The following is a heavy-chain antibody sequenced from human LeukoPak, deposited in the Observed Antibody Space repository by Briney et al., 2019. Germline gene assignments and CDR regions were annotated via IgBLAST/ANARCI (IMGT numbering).Heavy chain of an antibody. V-gene: IGHV1-69*06. CDR1: GGTFSSYA. D-gene: IGHD6-19*01. Sequence: SVKVSCKASGGTFSSYAITWVRQAPGQGLEWMGGIIPMFGTANYAQKFQGRVTITADKSTNTAYMELSSLRFEDTAVYYCARPSEYSSGWYGGYYYGMDVWGQGTTVTVSS. CDR2: IIPMFGTA. CDR3: ARPSEYSSGWYGGYYYGMDV. J-gene: IGHJ6*02.